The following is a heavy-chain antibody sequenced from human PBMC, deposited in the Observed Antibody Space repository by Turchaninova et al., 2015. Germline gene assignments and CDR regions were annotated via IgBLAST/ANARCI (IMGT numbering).Heavy chain of an antibody. Sequence: QITLKESGPTLVKPTPTLTLTSTFSGFSLSTSGVGVGLIRPPPGKALEWLALTYWDGDKRYSPSLQSRLTITKDTSKNQVVLTMTNMDPVDTATYYCAHFTVTPGIYAFDIWGQGTVVTVSS. CDR2: TYWDGDK. V-gene: IGHV2-5*02. CDR1: GFSLSTSGVG. D-gene: IGHD4-17*01. CDR3: AHFTVTPGIYAFDI. J-gene: IGHJ3*02.